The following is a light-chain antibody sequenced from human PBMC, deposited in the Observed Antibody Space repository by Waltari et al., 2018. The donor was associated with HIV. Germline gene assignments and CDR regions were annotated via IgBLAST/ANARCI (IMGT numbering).Light chain of an antibody. V-gene: IGKV1-9*01. J-gene: IGKJ1*01. CDR3: QQLNTYPPWT. CDR2: AAA. CDR1: QGISSF. Sequence: DIQLTQSPSFLSASVGDRVTISCRASQGISSFLAWYQQKPGKAPKLLIYAAATLQNGVPSRFIGSGSGTEFTLTINSLQPEDFATYFCQQLNTYPPWTFGQGTKVEVK.